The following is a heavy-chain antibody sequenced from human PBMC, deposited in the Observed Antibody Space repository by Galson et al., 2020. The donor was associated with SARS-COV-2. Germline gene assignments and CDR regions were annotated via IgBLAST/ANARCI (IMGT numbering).Heavy chain of an antibody. CDR2: IYYSGST. CDR3: AREENFFLVVTATRMCYFDY. J-gene: IGHJ4*02. Sequence: SETLSLTCAVSGGSISSGGYSWSWIRQPPGKGLEWIGYIYYSGSTYYNPSLKSRVTISVDTSKNQFSLKLSSVTAADTAVYYCAREENFFLVVTATRMCYFDYWGRGTLATVSS. CDR1: GGSISSGGYS. D-gene: IGHD2-21*02. V-gene: IGHV4-30-4*07.